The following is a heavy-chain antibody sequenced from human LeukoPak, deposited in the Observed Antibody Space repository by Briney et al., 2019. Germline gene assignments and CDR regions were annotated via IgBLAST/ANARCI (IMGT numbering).Heavy chain of an antibody. Sequence: GGSLRLSCAASGFTFSNAWMSWVRQAPGKGLEWVGRIKSKTDGGTTDYAAPVKGRFTISRDDSKNTLYLQMNSLKTEDTAVYYCTTDFQWELPLDYWGQGTLVTVSS. V-gene: IGHV3-15*01. D-gene: IGHD1-26*01. J-gene: IGHJ4*02. CDR1: GFTFSNAW. CDR3: TTDFQWELPLDY. CDR2: IKSKTDGGTT.